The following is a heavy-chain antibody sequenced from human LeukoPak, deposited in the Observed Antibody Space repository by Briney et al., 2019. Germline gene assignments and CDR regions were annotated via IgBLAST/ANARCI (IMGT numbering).Heavy chain of an antibody. V-gene: IGHV4-4*07. J-gene: IGHJ4*02. D-gene: IGHD3-10*01. CDR3: AREAPTYYYGADY. Sequence: PSETLALTCTVSGGSISSYYWSWIRQPAGKGLEWIGRIYTSGSTNYNPSLKSRVTMSVVTSKNQFSLKLSSVTAADAAVYYCAREAPTYYYGADYWGQGTLVTVSS. CDR1: GGSISSYY. CDR2: IYTSGST.